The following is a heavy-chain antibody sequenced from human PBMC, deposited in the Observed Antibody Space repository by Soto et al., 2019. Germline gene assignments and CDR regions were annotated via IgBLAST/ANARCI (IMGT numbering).Heavy chain of an antibody. CDR2: ISYDGSNK. J-gene: IGHJ4*02. CDR1: GFTFSSYG. Sequence: VQLVESGGGVVQPGRSLRLSCAASGFTFSSYGMHWVRQAPGKGLEWVAVISYDGSNKYYADSVKGRFTISRDNSKNTLYLQMNSLRAEDTAVYYCAKAQYSSSSGLDYWGQGTLVTVSS. V-gene: IGHV3-30*18. D-gene: IGHD6-6*01. CDR3: AKAQYSSSSGLDY.